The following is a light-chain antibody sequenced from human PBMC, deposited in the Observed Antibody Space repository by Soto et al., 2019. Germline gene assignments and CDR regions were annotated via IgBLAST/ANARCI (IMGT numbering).Light chain of an antibody. CDR1: QSISSW. Sequence: DIQMTQSPSTLSASVGDRVTITCRASQSISSWLAWYQQKPGKAPKLLIYKAYSLESGVQSRFSGSGSATEFTLTIRSLQPDDFATYYCKQYNSYSRTFGQGTRLEIK. CDR3: KQYNSYSRT. V-gene: IGKV1-5*03. CDR2: KAY. J-gene: IGKJ5*01.